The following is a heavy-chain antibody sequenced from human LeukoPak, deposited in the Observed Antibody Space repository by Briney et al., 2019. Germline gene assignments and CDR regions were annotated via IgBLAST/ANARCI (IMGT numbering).Heavy chain of an antibody. D-gene: IGHD4-17*01. CDR3: ARDSLTWDYGDYSAFDI. CDR1: GFTFNTFP. Sequence: GGSLRLSCAASGFTFNTFPMRWVGQAPGKGMEWVSSFGGRTGNTYYADSVKGLFTISRDNSKNTLYLQLNSLRAEDTAVYYCARDSLTWDYGDYSAFDIWGQGTMVTVSS. J-gene: IGHJ3*02. V-gene: IGHV3-23*01. CDR2: FGGRTGNT.